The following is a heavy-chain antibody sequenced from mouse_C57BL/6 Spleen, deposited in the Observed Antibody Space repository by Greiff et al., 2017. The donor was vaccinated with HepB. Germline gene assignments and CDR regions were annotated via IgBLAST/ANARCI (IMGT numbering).Heavy chain of an antibody. CDR2: IYPGDGDT. D-gene: IGHD2-4*01. V-gene: IGHV1-80*01. CDR3: ARCYDYDGGFAY. Sequence: QVQLQQSGAELVKPGASVKISCKASGYAFSSYWMNWVKQRPGKGLKWIGQIYPGDGDTNYNGKFKGKATLTADKSSSTAYMQLSSLTSEDSAVYFCARCYDYDGGFAYWGQGTLVTVSA. J-gene: IGHJ3*01. CDR1: GYAFSSYW.